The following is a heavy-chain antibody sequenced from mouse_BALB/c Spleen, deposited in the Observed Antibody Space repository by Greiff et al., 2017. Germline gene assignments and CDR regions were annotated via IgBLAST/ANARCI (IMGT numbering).Heavy chain of an antibody. CDR2: IDPSDSET. CDR1: GYSFTSYW. Sequence: VQRVESGPQLVRPGASVKISCKASGYSFTSYWMHWVKQRPGQGLEWIGMIDPSDSETRLNQKFKDKATLTVDKSSSTAYMQLSSPTSEDSAVYYCARSGYGNWYFDVWGAGTTVTVSS. D-gene: IGHD1-1*01. CDR3: ARSGYGNWYFDV. J-gene: IGHJ1*01. V-gene: IGHV1S126*01.